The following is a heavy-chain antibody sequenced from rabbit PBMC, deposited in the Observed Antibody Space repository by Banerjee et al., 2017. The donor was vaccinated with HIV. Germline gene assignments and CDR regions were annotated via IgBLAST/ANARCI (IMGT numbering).Heavy chain of an antibody. CDR3: ARSSAGGGSLYYFDL. CDR1: GFSFSSRTW. J-gene: IGHJ4*01. CDR2: IDTAISGGT. D-gene: IGHD8-1*01. V-gene: IGHV1S45*01. Sequence: QEQLEESGGDLVKPEGSLPLPCPASGFSFSSRTWISWVRQAPGKGLEWIACIDTAISGGTGYASWAKGRFTISKTSSTVTLEMTSLTAADTATYFCARSSAGGGSLYYFDLWGQGTLVTVS.